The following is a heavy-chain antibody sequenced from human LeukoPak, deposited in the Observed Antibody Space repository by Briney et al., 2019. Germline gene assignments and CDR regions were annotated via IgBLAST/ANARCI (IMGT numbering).Heavy chain of an antibody. CDR2: ISASGGST. V-gene: IGHV3-23*01. D-gene: IGHD1-1*01. CDR3: AKGYWNPGY. J-gene: IGHJ4*02. Sequence: GGSLRLSCAASGFTFSSYAMSWVRQAPGKGLEWVSSISASGGSTYYADSVKGRFTISRDNSKNTLYLQMSNLRAEDTALYYCAKGYWNPGYWGQGTLVTVSS. CDR1: GFTFSSYA.